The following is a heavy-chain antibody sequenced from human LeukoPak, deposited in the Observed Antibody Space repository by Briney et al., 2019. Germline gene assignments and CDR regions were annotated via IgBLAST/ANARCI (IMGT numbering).Heavy chain of an antibody. CDR3: ARDSLSKQLVLGY. Sequence: GGSLRLSCAASGFTFSSYAMHWVRQAPGKGLEWVAVISYDGSNKYYADSVKGRFTISRDNSKNTLYLQMNSLRAEDTAVYYCARDSLSKQLVLGYWGQGTLVTVSS. V-gene: IGHV3-30-3*01. CDR1: GFTFSSYA. CDR2: ISYDGSNK. J-gene: IGHJ4*02. D-gene: IGHD6-13*01.